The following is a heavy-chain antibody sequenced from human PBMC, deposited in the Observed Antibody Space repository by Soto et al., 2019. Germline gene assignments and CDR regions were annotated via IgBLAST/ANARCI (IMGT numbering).Heavy chain of an antibody. CDR1: GGSFSGYY. Sequence: QVQLQQWGAGLLKPSETLSLTCAVYGGSFSGYYWSWIRQPPGKGLEWSGESNHSGSTNYNPSLKSRVTISVDTSKNQFSLKLSSVTAADTAVYYCARGTITMVRGVPTPPYGMDVWGQGTTVTVSS. CDR3: ARGTITMVRGVPTPPYGMDV. J-gene: IGHJ6*02. D-gene: IGHD3-10*01. CDR2: SNHSGST. V-gene: IGHV4-34*01.